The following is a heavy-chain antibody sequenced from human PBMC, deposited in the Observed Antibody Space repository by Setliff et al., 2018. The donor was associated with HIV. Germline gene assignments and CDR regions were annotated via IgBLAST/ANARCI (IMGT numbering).Heavy chain of an antibody. CDR3: ARASTRIGYDSSGYPFDY. D-gene: IGHD3-22*01. V-gene: IGHV4-39*07. J-gene: IGHJ4*02. CDR1: GGSISSSSYY. CDR2: IYYSGSI. Sequence: LSLTCTVSGGSISSSSYYWGWIRLPPGKGLEWIGSIYYSGSIYYNPSLKSRVTISVDTSKNQFSLKLSSVTAADTAVYYCARASTRIGYDSSGYPFDYWGQGTLVTVSS.